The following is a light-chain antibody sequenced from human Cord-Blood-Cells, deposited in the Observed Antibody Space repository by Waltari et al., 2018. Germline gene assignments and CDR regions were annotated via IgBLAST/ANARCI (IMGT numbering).Light chain of an antibody. CDR1: QSISSY. V-gene: IGKV1-39*01. Sequence: DIQMTQSPSSLSASVGDRVPITCRASQSISSYLNWYQQKPGKAPNLLIYAASSLQSGVPSRFSGSGSGTDFTLTISSLQPEDFATYYCQQSYSTHTWTFGQGTKVEIK. CDR2: AAS. CDR3: QQSYSTHTWT. J-gene: IGKJ1*01.